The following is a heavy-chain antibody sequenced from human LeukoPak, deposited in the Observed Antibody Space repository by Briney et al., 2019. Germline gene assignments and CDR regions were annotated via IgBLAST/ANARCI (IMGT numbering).Heavy chain of an antibody. J-gene: IGHJ3*02. Sequence: GASVKVSCKASGYTFTGYYMHWVRQAPGQGLEWMGWINPNSGGTNYAQKFQGRVTMTRDTSISTAYMELSSLRSEDTAVYYCARAHNSGDAFDIWGQGTMVTVSS. CDR1: GYTFTGYY. V-gene: IGHV1-2*02. D-gene: IGHD4-23*01. CDR3: ARAHNSGDAFDI. CDR2: INPNSGGT.